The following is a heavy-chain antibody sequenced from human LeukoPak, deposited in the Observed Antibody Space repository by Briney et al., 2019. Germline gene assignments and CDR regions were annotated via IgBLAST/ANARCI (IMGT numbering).Heavy chain of an antibody. CDR3: ARDGGPFDS. Sequence: GGSLRLSCAASGFTFSSYGMHWVRQAPGKGLEWVAVIWYGGSNKYYADSVKGRFTISRDNAKKSLYLQMNSLRAEDTAVYYCARDGGPFDSWGQGTLVTASS. J-gene: IGHJ4*02. CDR2: IWYGGSNK. D-gene: IGHD2-15*01. V-gene: IGHV3-33*01. CDR1: GFTFSSYG.